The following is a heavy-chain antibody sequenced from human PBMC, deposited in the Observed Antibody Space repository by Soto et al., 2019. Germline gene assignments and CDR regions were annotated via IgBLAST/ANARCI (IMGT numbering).Heavy chain of an antibody. CDR3: ATDRPFYDILTGLYYYYYMDV. V-gene: IGHV1-24*01. D-gene: IGHD3-9*01. CDR2: FDPEDGET. Sequence: ASVKVSCKVSGYTLTELSMHWVRQAPGKGLEWMGGFDPEDGETIYAQKFQGRVTMTEDTSTDTAYMELSSLRSEDTAVYYCATDRPFYDILTGLYYYYYMDVWGKGTTVTVSS. J-gene: IGHJ6*03. CDR1: GYTLTELS.